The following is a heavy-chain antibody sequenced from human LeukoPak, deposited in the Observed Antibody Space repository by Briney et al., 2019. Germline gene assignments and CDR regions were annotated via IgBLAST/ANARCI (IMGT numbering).Heavy chain of an antibody. Sequence: ASVKVSCKASGYTFTSYDINWVRQATGQGLEWMGWMNPNSGNTGYAQKFQGRVTITRNTSISTAYMELSSLRSEDTAVHYCASLYCTNSVCFTWGQGTLVTVSS. CDR1: GYTFTSYD. J-gene: IGHJ4*02. CDR2: MNPNSGNT. D-gene: IGHD2-8*01. V-gene: IGHV1-8*03. CDR3: ASLYCTNSVCFT.